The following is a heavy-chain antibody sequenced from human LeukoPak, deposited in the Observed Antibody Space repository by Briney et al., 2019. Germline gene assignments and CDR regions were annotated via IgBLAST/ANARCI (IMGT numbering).Heavy chain of an antibody. D-gene: IGHD3-10*02. CDR3: AKELDTMFFDY. V-gene: IGHV3-53*05. J-gene: IGHJ4*02. CDR1: GFIVSGDF. Sequence: GGSLRLSCAASGFIVSGDFMSWVRQAPGKGLEWVSVIYSDGSTYYADSVEGRFTISRDSGRKSVYLQMNSLTTDDTAFYFCAKELDTMFFDYWGQGAPVTVSS. CDR2: IYSDGST.